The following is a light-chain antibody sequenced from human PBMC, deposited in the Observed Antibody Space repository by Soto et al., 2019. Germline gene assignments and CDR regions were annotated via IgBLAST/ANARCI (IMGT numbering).Light chain of an antibody. V-gene: IGKV3-20*01. CDR1: QSVSSRY. CDR3: QQYGSTPPFT. J-gene: IGKJ2*01. Sequence: EIVLTQSPGTLSLSPGERATLSCRASQSVSSRYLAWYQQNPGQAPRLLMYGASNRATGIPDRFSGSGSGTAFTLTISRLEPEDFAVYFCQQYGSTPPFTFGQGTKVEIK. CDR2: GAS.